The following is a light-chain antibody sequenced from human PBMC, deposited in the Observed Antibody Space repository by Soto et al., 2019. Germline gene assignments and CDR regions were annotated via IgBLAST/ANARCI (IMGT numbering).Light chain of an antibody. V-gene: IGKV2-30*01. CDR3: LQGSNWTLT. Sequence: VVMTQSPLCLPVTLLQAASISFCCNKSRASRNGIAYLSWFQQRPGRSPRXXXYKASNRHSGVPARFSGSGSGTDFALNISRLEAEDVGVYYCLQGSNWTLTFGQGTRLEIK. CDR1: KSRASRNGIAY. CDR2: KAS. J-gene: IGKJ5*01.